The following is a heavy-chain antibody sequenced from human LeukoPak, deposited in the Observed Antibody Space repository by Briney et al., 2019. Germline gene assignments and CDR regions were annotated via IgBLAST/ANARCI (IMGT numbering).Heavy chain of an antibody. D-gene: IGHD6-13*01. V-gene: IGHV3-48*01. CDR1: GFTFSSYS. CDR2: ISSSGTTI. CDR3: AKELAAGVSPSFAY. J-gene: IGHJ4*02. Sequence: PGGSLRLSCAASGFTFSSYSMNWVRLAPGKGLEGGSYISSSGTTIYYADSVKGRFTISRDNSKNTLYLQMNSLRAEDTAVYHCAKELAAGVSPSFAYWGQGTLVTVSS.